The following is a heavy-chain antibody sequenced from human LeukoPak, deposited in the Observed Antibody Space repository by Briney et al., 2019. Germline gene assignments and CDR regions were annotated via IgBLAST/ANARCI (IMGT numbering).Heavy chain of an antibody. V-gene: IGHV4-31*03. CDR2: IYYSGST. D-gene: IGHD1/OR15-1a*01. CDR3: ARGRTGSFDY. J-gene: IGHJ4*02. CDR1: GGSISSGGYY. Sequence: SETLSLTCTVSGGSISSGGYYWSWIRQHPGKGLEWIVCIYYSGSTYYNPSLKSRVTISVDTSKNQFSLKLSSVTAADTAVYYCARGRTGSFDYWGQGTLVTVSS.